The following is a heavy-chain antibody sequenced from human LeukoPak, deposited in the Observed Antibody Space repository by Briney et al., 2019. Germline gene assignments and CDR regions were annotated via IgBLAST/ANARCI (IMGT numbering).Heavy chain of an antibody. CDR3: ATAPPRTTLYYYGSGSYGY. V-gene: IGHV1-24*01. Sequence: RASVKVSCKVSGYTLTELSMHWVRQAPGKGLEWMGGLDPEDGETIYAQKFQGRVTMTEDTSTDTAYMELSSLRSEDTAVYYCATAPPRTTLYYYGSGSYGYWGQGTLVTVSS. CDR1: GYTLTELS. D-gene: IGHD3-10*01. J-gene: IGHJ4*02. CDR2: LDPEDGET.